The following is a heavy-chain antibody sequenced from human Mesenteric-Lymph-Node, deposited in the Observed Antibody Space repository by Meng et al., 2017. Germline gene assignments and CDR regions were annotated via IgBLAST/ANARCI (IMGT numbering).Heavy chain of an antibody. CDR1: GYPISSGYY. J-gene: IGHJ4*02. V-gene: IGHV4-38-2*01. CDR2: IYHSGSS. D-gene: IGHD2-15*01. Sequence: GSLRLSCAVSGYPISSGYYWGWIRQPPGKGLEWIGNIYHSGSSYYNPSLWSRVTISVDTSENQFSLKLSSVTAADTAVYYCARGYCTGGSCYSINWGQGTLVTVSS. CDR3: ARGYCTGGSCYSIN.